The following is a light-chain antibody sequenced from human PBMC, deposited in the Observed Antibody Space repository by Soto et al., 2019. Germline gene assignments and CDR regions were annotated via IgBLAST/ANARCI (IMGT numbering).Light chain of an antibody. CDR3: CSYAGTVAYV. J-gene: IGLJ1*01. V-gene: IGLV2-14*01. CDR2: HVN. Sequence: QSLLTQPASVTGSPGESITISCPGSSSDVGGYNYVSWYQQHPGKAPKLMIYHVNNRPSGISNRFSGSKSGDTASLTISGLQAEDEADYFCCSYAGTVAYVFGTGTKVTVL. CDR1: SSDVGGYNY.